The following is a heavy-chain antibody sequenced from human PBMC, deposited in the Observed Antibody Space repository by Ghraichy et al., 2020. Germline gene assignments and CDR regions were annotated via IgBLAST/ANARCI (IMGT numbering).Heavy chain of an antibody. CDR2: ISGTSTYI. CDR1: GFIFSSYG. D-gene: IGHD5-12*01. V-gene: IGHV3-21*01. Sequence: GGSLRLSCAASGFIFSSYGMSWVRQAPGKGLEWVSSISGTSTYISYADSVKGRFTISRDNAKNSLFLQMNSLRADDTAVYYCARGRGVATMFYYFDYWGQGTLVTGSS. CDR3: ARGRGVATMFYYFDY. J-gene: IGHJ4*02.